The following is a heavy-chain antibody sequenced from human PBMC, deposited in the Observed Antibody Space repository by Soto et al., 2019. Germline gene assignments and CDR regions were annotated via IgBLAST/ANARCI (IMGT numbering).Heavy chain of an antibody. CDR2: IYNSGTT. D-gene: IGHD2-2*01. CDR1: SASISSSSYT. Sequence: SETLSLTCTVSSASISSSSYTWGWIRQPPGKGLEWIGSIYNSGTTNYNPSLKSRVTESVDTSKKKISLKVTSVTAADTAVYYCARLHGYCISSSCHGHYAMDVWGQGTTVTVSS. J-gene: IGHJ6*02. CDR3: ARLHGYCISSSCHGHYAMDV. V-gene: IGHV4-39*01.